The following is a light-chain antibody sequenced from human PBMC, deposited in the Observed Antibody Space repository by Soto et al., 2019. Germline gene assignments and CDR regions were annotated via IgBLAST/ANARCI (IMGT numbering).Light chain of an antibody. J-gene: IGLJ1*01. CDR2: EVN. CDR3: NSYAGSNSFV. V-gene: IGLV2-8*01. Sequence: QSALTQPASVSGSPGQSITISCTGTSSDVGGYNYVSWYQQHPGKAPQLMIYEVNKRPSGVPDRFSGSKSGNTASLTVSGLQAEDEADYYCNSYAGSNSFVFGSGTKVTVL. CDR1: SSDVGGYNY.